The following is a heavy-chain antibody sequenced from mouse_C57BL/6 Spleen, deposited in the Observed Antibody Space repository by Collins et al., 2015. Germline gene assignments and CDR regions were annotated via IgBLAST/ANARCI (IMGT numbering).Heavy chain of an antibody. CDR2: ISYDGSI. CDR1: GYSITSGYY. CDR3: TRFHFDV. Sequence: SLSLTCSVTGYSITSGYYWNWIRQFPGNKLESMGYISYDGSINYNPSLRNRISITRDTAQNQFFLKLNSVTAEDTATYYCTRFHFDVWGTGTAVTISS. J-gene: IGHJ1*03. V-gene: IGHV3-6*01.